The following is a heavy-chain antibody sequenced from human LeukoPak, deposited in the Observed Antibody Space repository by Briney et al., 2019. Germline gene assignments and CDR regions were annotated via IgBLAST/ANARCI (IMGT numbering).Heavy chain of an antibody. V-gene: IGHV1-18*04. D-gene: IGHD5-12*01. CDR3: ARDDALVATGSFDY. CDR1: GYTFTEYY. CDR2: ISAYNGNT. Sequence: ASVKVSCKASGYTFTEYYIYWVRQAPGQGLEWMGWISAYNGNTNYAQKLQGRVTMTTDTSTSTAYMELRSLRSDDTAVYYCARDDALVATGSFDYWGQGTLVTVSS. J-gene: IGHJ4*02.